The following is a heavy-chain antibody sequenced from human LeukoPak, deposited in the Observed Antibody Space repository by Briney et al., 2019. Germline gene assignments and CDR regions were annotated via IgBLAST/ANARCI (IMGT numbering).Heavy chain of an antibody. CDR1: GGTFSSYA. CDR2: IIPIFGTA. D-gene: IGHD6-13*01. Sequence: GASVKVSCKASGGTFSSYAISWVRQAPGQGLEWMGGIIPIFGTANYAQKFQGRVTITTDESTSTAYMELSSLRSEDTAVYYCARDRQYSSSWTEYFQHWGQGTLVTVSS. J-gene: IGHJ1*01. V-gene: IGHV1-69*05. CDR3: ARDRQYSSSWTEYFQH.